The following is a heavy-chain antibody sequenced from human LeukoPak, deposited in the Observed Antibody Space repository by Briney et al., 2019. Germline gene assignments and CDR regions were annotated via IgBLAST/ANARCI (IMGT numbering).Heavy chain of an antibody. Sequence: SETLSLTCTVSGGSISSYYWSWIRQPAGKGLEWIGRIYTSGSTNYNPSLKSRVTMSVDTSKNQFSLKLSSMTAADTAVYYCARDGRYYGSGSYYTYYYYGMDVWGQGTTVTVSS. D-gene: IGHD3-10*01. CDR2: IYTSGST. J-gene: IGHJ6*02. V-gene: IGHV4-4*07. CDR3: ARDGRYYGSGSYYTYYYYGMDV. CDR1: GGSISSYY.